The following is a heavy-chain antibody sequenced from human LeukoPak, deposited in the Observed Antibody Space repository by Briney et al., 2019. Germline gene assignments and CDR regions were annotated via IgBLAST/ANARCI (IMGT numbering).Heavy chain of an antibody. CDR1: GFTVSSNY. D-gene: IGHD2-2*01. CDR2: IYSDGTP. V-gene: IGHV3-53*01. CDR3: ARAIQSHLLKGYFDY. J-gene: IGHJ4*02. Sequence: PGGSLRLSCAPFGFTVSSNYMSWVRQAPGKGLEWVSTIYSDGTPYYADSLKGRFTISRDNSKNTLYLRMNSLRAVDTAIYYCARAIQSHLLKGYFDYWGQGTLVTVSS.